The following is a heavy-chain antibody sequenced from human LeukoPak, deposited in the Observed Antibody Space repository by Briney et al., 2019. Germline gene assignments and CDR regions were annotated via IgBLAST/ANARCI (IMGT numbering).Heavy chain of an antibody. V-gene: IGHV1-2*02. Sequence: GASVKVSCKASGYTFTGYYMHWVRQAPGQGLEWMGWINPNSGGTNYAQKFQGRVTMTRDTSISTAYMELSRLRSDDTAVYYCARERLRGTRGAFDIWGQGTMVTVSS. CDR2: INPNSGGT. J-gene: IGHJ3*02. CDR3: ARERLRGTRGAFDI. D-gene: IGHD2-2*01. CDR1: GYTFTGYY.